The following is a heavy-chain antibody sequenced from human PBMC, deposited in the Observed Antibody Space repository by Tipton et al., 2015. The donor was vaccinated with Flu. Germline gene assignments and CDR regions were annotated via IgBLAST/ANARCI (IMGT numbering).Heavy chain of an antibody. CDR2: IDDSGRT. Sequence: QLVQSGGGLMQPGGSLRLSCAASGFTVSTNYMSWVRQAPGEGLEWMGEIDDSGRTTYNPSLKSRITILVDTSKSQFSLKLSSVTAADTAVYYCARRDYSNYVSEPRNWFDSWGQGTLVTVSS. CDR3: ARRDYSNYVSEPRNWFDS. CDR1: GFTVSTNY. J-gene: IGHJ5*01. V-gene: IGHV4-34*01. D-gene: IGHD4-11*01.